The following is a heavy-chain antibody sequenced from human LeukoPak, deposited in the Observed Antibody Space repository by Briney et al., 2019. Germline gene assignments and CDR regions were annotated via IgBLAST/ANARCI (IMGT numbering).Heavy chain of an antibody. CDR2: IYSGGST. Sequence: GGSLRLSCAASGFTVSSNYMSWVRQAPGKGLEWVSVIYSGGSTYYADSVRGRFTISRDNSKNTLYLQMNSLGAEDTAVYYCARDSHAPDTIVVSCYFDSWGQGTLVTVSS. CDR3: ARDSHAPDTIVVSCYFDS. J-gene: IGHJ4*02. V-gene: IGHV3-53*01. D-gene: IGHD2-21*01. CDR1: GFTVSSNY.